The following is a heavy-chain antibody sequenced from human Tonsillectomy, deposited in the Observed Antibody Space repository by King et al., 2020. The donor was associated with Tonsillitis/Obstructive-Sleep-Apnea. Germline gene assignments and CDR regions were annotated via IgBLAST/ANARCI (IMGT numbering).Heavy chain of an antibody. J-gene: IGHJ2*01. CDR2: IYYSGST. CDR1: AGSISSYY. D-gene: IGHD1-1*01. Sequence: VQLQESGPGLVKPSETLSLTCTVSAGSISSYYWRWIRQPPGKGLELIGYIYYSGSTNYNPPLKSRVAISVDTSKNQFSLKLRSVTAADTAVYYCARLNDARYFDLWGRGTLVTVSS. CDR3: ARLNDARYFDL. V-gene: IGHV4-59*01.